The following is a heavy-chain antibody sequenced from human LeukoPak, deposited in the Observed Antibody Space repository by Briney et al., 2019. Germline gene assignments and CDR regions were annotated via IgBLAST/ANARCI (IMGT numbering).Heavy chain of an antibody. D-gene: IGHD3-22*01. CDR2: INSGNGNT. CDR3: AGMTYNSSPFDP. CDR1: GYTFTPYG. J-gene: IGHJ5*02. V-gene: IGHV1-3*01. Sequence: ASVKVSCKASGYTFTPYGIHWVRQAPGQRPEWMGWINSGNGNTEYSQKFQGRVTITRDTSASTAYMELSSLTSEDTAVYFCAGMTYNSSPFDPWGQGTLVTVSS.